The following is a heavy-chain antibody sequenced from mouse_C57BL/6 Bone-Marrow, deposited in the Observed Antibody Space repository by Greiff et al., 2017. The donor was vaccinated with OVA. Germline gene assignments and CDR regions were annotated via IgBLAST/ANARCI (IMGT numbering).Heavy chain of an antibody. V-gene: IGHV1-64*01. CDR1: GYTFTSYW. D-gene: IGHD2-5*01. CDR3: ARNGSNYGDYFDY. CDR2: IHPNSGST. J-gene: IGHJ2*01. Sequence: QVQLQQPGAELVKPGASVKLSCKASGYTFTSYWMHWVKQRPGQGLEWIGMIHPNSGSTNYNEKFKSKATLTVDKSSSTAYMQLSSLTSEDSAVXYCARNGSNYGDYFDYWGQGTTLTVSS.